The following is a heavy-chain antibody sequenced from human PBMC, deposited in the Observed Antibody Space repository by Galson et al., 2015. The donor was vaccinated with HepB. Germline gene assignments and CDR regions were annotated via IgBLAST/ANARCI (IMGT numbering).Heavy chain of an antibody. J-gene: IGHJ4*02. D-gene: IGHD4-17*01. CDR2: ISSSSSTI. CDR1: GFTFSSYS. CDR3: SHGEAVTTGEVVDY. V-gene: IGHV3-48*02. Sequence: SLRLSCAASGFTFSSYSMNWVRQAPGKGLEWVSYISSSSSTIYYADSVKGRFTISRDNAKNSLYLQMNSLRDEDTAVYYCSHGEAVTTGEVVDYWGQGNLVTVSS.